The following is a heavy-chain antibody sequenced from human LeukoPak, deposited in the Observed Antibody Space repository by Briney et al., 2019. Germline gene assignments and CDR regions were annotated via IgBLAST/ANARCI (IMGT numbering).Heavy chain of an antibody. D-gene: IGHD3-22*01. J-gene: IGHJ4*02. CDR2: IYLVDSDT. V-gene: IGHV5-51*01. CDR3: ASGDSSGYYRSPTEAY. CDR1: GSRFTTYW. Sequence: GAPLETFSKGPGSRFTTYWIGWGRPLPGKGLEGMGIIYLVDSDTTYSPSFQGQVTISADRSISTAYLQWSSLKASDTAMYYCASGDSSGYYRSPTEAYWGQGTLVTVSS.